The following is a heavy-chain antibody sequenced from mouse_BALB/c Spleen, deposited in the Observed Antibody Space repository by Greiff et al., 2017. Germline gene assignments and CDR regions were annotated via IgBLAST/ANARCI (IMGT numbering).Heavy chain of an antibody. J-gene: IGHJ4*01. CDR2: ISYSGST. CDR3: AREAALGLNAMDY. Sequence: EVKLMESGPGLVKPSQSLSLTCTVTGYSITSDYAWNWIRQFPGNKLEWMGYISYSGSTSYNPSLKSRISITRDTSKNQFFLQLNSVTTEDTATYYCAREAALGLNAMDYWGQGTSVTVSS. V-gene: IGHV3-2*02. CDR1: GYSITSDYA. D-gene: IGHD4-1*01.